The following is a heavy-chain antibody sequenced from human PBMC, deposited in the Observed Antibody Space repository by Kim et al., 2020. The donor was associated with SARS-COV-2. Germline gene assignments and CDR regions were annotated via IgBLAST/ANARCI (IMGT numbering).Heavy chain of an antibody. CDR3: ARDGDSSGWYDY. CDR1: GGSISSYY. D-gene: IGHD6-19*01. J-gene: IGHJ4*02. CDR2: IYYSGST. V-gene: IGHV4-59*01. Sequence: SETLSLTCTVSGGSISSYYWSWIRQPPGKGLEWIGYIYYSGSTNYNPSLKSRVTISADTSKNQFSLKLSSVTAADTAVYYCARDGDSSGWYDYWGQGTLVTVSS.